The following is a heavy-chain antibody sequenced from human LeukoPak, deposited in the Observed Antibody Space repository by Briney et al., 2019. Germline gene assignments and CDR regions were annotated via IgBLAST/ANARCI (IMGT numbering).Heavy chain of an antibody. CDR3: ARDSSSSPYSGFDP. J-gene: IGHJ5*02. CDR2: IYTSGST. V-gene: IGHV4-4*07. CDR1: GGSISSYY. D-gene: IGHD6-6*01. Sequence: SETLSLTCTVSGGSISSYYWSWIRQPAGKGLEWIGRIYTSGSTNYNPSLKSRVTMSVDTSKNQFSLKLSSVTAADTAVYYCARDSSSSPYSGFDPWGQGTLVTVSS.